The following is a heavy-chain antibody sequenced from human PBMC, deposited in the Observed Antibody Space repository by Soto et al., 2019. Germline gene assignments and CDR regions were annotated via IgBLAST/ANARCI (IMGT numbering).Heavy chain of an antibody. Sequence: RGESLKISCKGSGYSFTSYWISWVRQMPGKGLEWMGRIDPSDSYTNYSPSFQGHVTISADKSISTAYLQWSSLKASDTAMYYCARCPGYYDSSGYYFSDYWGQGTLVTVSS. J-gene: IGHJ4*02. V-gene: IGHV5-10-1*01. CDR1: GYSFTSYW. CDR2: IDPSDSYT. CDR3: ARCPGYYDSSGYYFSDY. D-gene: IGHD3-22*01.